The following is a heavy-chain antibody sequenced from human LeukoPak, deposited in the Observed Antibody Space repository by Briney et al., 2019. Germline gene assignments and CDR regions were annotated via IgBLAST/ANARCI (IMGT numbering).Heavy chain of an antibody. CDR2: IYYNGIT. D-gene: IGHD3-9*01. CDR3: AGAVTGYYLSHYYFPY. Sequence: PSETLSLTCNVSDDSISNGDYYWSWIRQPPGKGPEWIGYIYYNGITYYNPSLKSRVALSVDQPKKQFSLKLSSVTAADTAVYYCAGAVTGYYLSHYYFPYWGRGTLVTVSS. CDR1: DDSISNGDYY. J-gene: IGHJ4*02. V-gene: IGHV4-30-4*01.